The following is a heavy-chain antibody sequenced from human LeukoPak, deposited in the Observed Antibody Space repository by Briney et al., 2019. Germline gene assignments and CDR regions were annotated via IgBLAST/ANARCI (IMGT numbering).Heavy chain of an antibody. Sequence: GASEKVSCKASGYTFTGYYMHWVRQAPGQGLEWMGWINPNSGGTNYAQKFQGRVTMTRDTSISTAYMELSRLRSDDTAVYYCARVRCSSTSCYENWFDPWGQGTLVTVSS. V-gene: IGHV1-2*02. CDR1: GYTFTGYY. CDR3: ARVRCSSTSCYENWFDP. D-gene: IGHD2-2*01. CDR2: INPNSGGT. J-gene: IGHJ5*02.